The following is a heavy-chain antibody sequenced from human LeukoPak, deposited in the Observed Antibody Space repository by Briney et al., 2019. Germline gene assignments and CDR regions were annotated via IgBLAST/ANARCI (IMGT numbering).Heavy chain of an antibody. J-gene: IGHJ6*03. CDR2: ISAYSGNT. CDR1: GYTFTSYG. CDR3: ARDQGVPAAMGYYYYYMDV. Sequence: ASVKVSCKASGYTFTSYGISWVRQAPGQGLEWMGWISAYSGNTNYAQKLQGRVTMTTDTSTSTAYMELRSLRSDDTAVYYCARDQGVPAAMGYYYYYMDVWGKGTTVTVSS. V-gene: IGHV1-18*01. D-gene: IGHD2-2*01.